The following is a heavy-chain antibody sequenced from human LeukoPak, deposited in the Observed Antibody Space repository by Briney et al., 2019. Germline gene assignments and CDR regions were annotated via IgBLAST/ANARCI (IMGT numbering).Heavy chain of an antibody. Sequence: GESLKISCETSGYSFTTYWIGWVRQMPGTGLEWVGAIYPDDSDSRYSPSFQGQVTISADKSISTAYLQWSSLKASDTAMYYCARLGNSGAGPCFDYWGQGTLVTVSS. J-gene: IGHJ4*02. V-gene: IGHV5-51*01. CDR1: GYSFTTYW. CDR2: IYPDDSDS. CDR3: ARLGNSGAGPCFDY. D-gene: IGHD4-23*01.